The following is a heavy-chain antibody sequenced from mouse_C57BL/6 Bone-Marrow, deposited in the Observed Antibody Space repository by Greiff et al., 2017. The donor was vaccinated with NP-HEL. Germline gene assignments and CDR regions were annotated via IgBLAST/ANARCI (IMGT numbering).Heavy chain of an antibody. CDR1: GYTFTDYY. J-gene: IGHJ3*01. Sequence: VQLQQSGPELVKPGASVKISCKASGYTFTDYYMNWVKQSHGKSLEWIGDINPNNGGTSYNQKFKGKATLTVDKSSSTAYMELRSLTSEDSAVYYCARRDSSGSAWFAYWGQGTLVTVSA. D-gene: IGHD3-2*02. CDR3: ARRDSSGSAWFAY. CDR2: INPNNGGT. V-gene: IGHV1-26*01.